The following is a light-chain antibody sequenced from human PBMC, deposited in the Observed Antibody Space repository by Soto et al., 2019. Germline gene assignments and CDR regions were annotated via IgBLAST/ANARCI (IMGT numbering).Light chain of an antibody. CDR1: SGHSSYA. CDR2: LNSDGSH. V-gene: IGLV4-69*01. Sequence: QPVLTQSPSASASLGASVKLTCTLSSGHSSYAIAWHQQQPEKGPRYLMKLNSDGSHSKGDGIPDRFSGSSSGADRDLTIPSLQSEDEADYYCQTWGTCIVVFGGGTKPTV. CDR3: QTWGTCIVV. J-gene: IGLJ2*01.